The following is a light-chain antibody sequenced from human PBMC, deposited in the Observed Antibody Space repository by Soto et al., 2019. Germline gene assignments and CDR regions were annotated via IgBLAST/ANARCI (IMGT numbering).Light chain of an antibody. Sequence: QLVLTQSPSASASLGASVKLTCTLSSGHSSYAIACPQQQPEKGPRYLMKLNSDGSHSKADGIPDRFSGSSSGAERYLTISRLQSEDEADYYCQTWGTGIWVFGGGTKLTVL. V-gene: IGLV4-69*01. J-gene: IGLJ3*02. CDR3: QTWGTGIWV. CDR1: SGHSSYA. CDR2: LNSDGSH.